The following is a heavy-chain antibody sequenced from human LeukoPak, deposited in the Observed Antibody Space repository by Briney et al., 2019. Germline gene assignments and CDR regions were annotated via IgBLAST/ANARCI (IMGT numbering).Heavy chain of an antibody. CDR1: GGSISSYY. CDR2: IYYSGST. J-gene: IGHJ4*02. D-gene: IGHD3-22*01. CDR3: ATKGGYPYYFDY. Sequence: SETLSLTCTVSGGSISSYYWSWIRQPPGKGLEWIGYIYYSGSTNYNPSLKSRVTISVDTSKNQFSLKLSSVTAADTAVYCCATKGGYPYYFDYWGQGTLVTVSS. V-gene: IGHV4-59*01.